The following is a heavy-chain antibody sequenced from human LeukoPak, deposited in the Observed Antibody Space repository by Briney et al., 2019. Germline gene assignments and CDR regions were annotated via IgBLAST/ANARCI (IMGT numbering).Heavy chain of an antibody. J-gene: IGHJ5*02. CDR3: ARDSSGLMWFDP. CDR2: IYYSGST. CDR1: GGSISSYY. Sequence: SETLSLTCTVSGGSISSYYWSWIRQPPGKGLEWVGYIYYSGSTNYNPSLKSRVTISVDTSENQFSLKLSSVTAADTAVHYCARDSSGLMWFDPWGQGTLVTVSS. V-gene: IGHV4-59*01. D-gene: IGHD6-19*01.